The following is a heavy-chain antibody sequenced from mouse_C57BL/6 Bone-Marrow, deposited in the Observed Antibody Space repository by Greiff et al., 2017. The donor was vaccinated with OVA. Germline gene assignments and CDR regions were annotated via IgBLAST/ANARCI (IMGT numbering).Heavy chain of an antibody. Sequence: QVQLQQSGAELARPGASVKLSCKASGYTFTSYGISWVKQRTGQGLEWIGEIYPRSGNTYYNEKFKGKATLTADKSSSTAYMELRSLTSEDSAVYFCARVSYYGDAMDYWGQGTSHRLL. J-gene: IGHJ4*01. D-gene: IGHD2-1*01. CDR1: GYTFTSYG. V-gene: IGHV1-81*01. CDR2: IYPRSGNT. CDR3: ARVSYYGDAMDY.